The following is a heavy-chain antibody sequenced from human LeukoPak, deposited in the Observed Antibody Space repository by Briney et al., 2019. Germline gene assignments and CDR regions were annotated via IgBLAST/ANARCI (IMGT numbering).Heavy chain of an antibody. CDR2: IYYSGST. Sequence: KPSETLSLTCTVSGGSISSSSYYWGWIRQPPGKGLEWIGSIYYSGSTYYNPSLKSRVTISVDTSKNQFSLKLTSVTAADTAVYYCARETYYYGSGRFDYWGQGTLVTVSS. V-gene: IGHV4-39*07. CDR1: GGSISSSSYY. CDR3: ARETYYYGSGRFDY. D-gene: IGHD3-10*01. J-gene: IGHJ4*02.